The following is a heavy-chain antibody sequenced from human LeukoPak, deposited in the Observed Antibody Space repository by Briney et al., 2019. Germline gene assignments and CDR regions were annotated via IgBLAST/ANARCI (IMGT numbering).Heavy chain of an antibody. D-gene: IGHD1-26*01. J-gene: IGHJ4*02. CDR3: ARDYGFYSGLYFFDY. Sequence: GASVKVSCKASGYTFTGHYIHWVRQAPGQGLEWMGWINPNSGGTKYAQKFQGRVTMTRDTSISTAYMELSKLRPDDTAVYSCARDYGFYSGLYFFDYWGQGTLVTVS. CDR1: GYTFTGHY. V-gene: IGHV1-2*02. CDR2: INPNSGGT.